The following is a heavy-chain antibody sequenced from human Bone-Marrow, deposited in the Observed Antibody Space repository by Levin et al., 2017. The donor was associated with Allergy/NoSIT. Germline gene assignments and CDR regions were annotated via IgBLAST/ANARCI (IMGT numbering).Heavy chain of an antibody. CDR3: ARQGLGYDILTGYYSRWYFDL. J-gene: IGHJ2*01. D-gene: IGHD3-9*01. V-gene: IGHV4-39*01. CDR2: IYYSGST. Sequence: PSETLSLTCTVSGGSISSSSYYWGWIRQPPGKGLEWIGSIYYSGSTYYNPSLKSRVTISVDTSKNQFSLKLSSVTAADTAVYYCARQGLGYDILTGYYSRWYFDLWGRGTLVTVSS. CDR1: GGSISSSSYY.